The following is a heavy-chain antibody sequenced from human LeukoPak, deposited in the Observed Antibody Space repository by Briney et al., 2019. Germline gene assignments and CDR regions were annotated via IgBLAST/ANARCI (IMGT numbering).Heavy chain of an antibody. CDR1: GYTFTSYV. D-gene: IGHD1-26*01. CDR2: MNPNSGNT. J-gene: IGHJ5*02. V-gene: IGHV1-8*01. CDR3: ARGVPLHNGFDP. Sequence: SVKVSCKASGYTFTSYVINWVRQASGQGLEWMGWMNPNSGNTGYVQKFQGRVTMTRNISISTAYMELSSLRSEDTAVYYCARGVPLHNGFDPWGQGTLVTVSS.